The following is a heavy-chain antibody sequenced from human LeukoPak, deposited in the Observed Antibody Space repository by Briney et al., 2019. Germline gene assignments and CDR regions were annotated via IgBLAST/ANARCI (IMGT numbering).Heavy chain of an antibody. D-gene: IGHD5-12*01. CDR1: GGSFSGYY. V-gene: IGHV4-34*01. J-gene: IGHJ4*02. CDR3: ARGRNIVATTTSPYDY. Sequence: PSETLSLTCAVYGGSFSGYYWSWIRQPPGKGLEGIGEINHSGSTNYNPSLKSRVTISVGTSKNQFSLTLSSVTAADTAVYYCARGRNIVATTTSPYDYWGQGTLVTVSS. CDR2: INHSGST.